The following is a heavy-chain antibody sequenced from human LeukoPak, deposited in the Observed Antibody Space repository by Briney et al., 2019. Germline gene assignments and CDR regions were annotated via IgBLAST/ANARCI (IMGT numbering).Heavy chain of an antibody. CDR2: ISGSGGST. Sequence: GGSLRLSCAASGFTFSSYAMSCVRQAPGKGRVWVSAISGSGGSTYYADSVKGRFTISRDNSKNTLYLQMNSLRAEDTAVYYCAKQVDHYYYGMDVWGQGTTVTVSS. CDR1: GFTFSSYA. V-gene: IGHV3-23*01. J-gene: IGHJ6*02. CDR3: AKQVDHYYYGMDV.